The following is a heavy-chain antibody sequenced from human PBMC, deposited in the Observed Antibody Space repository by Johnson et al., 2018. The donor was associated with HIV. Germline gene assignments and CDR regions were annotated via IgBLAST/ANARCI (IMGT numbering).Heavy chain of an antibody. CDR3: ALLRFLGGLVPGEAFDI. Sequence: EVQLVESGGGLVQPGGSLRLSCAASGFTVSSNYMSWVRQAPGKGLEWVSVIYSGGSTYYADSVKGRFTISRDNAKNSLYLQMNSLGPEDTAVYNCALLRFLGGLVPGEAFDIWGQGTMVTVSS. CDR1: GFTVSSNY. J-gene: IGHJ3*02. D-gene: IGHD3-3*01. CDR2: IYSGGST. V-gene: IGHV3-66*02.